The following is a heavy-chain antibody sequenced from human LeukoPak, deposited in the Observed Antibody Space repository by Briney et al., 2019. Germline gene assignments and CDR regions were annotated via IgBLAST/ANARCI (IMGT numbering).Heavy chain of an antibody. D-gene: IGHD6-19*01. CDR2: ISSSSSTI. V-gene: IGHV3-48*01. J-gene: IGHJ4*02. CDR3: ASVPGIAVAGTEYYFDY. Sequence: PGGSLRLSCAASGFTFSSYSMNWVRQAPGKGLEWVSYISSSSSTIYYADSVKGRFTISRDNAKNSLYLQMNSLRAEDTAVYYCASVPGIAVAGTEYYFDYWGQGTLVTVSS. CDR1: GFTFSSYS.